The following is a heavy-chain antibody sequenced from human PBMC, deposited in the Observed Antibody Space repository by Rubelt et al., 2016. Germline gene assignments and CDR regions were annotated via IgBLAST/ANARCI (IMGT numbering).Heavy chain of an antibody. V-gene: IGHV4-38-2*02. CDR1: GYSISSGYY. Sequence: QLQLQESGPGLVKPSETLSLTCTVSGYSISSGYYWGWIRQPPGKGLEWIGSIYHSGSTYYNPSLKSRVTISGDTSKNQFSLKLSSVTAADTAVYYCARRQLWLRAYYFDYWGQGTLVTVSS. CDR3: ARRQLWLRAYYFDY. CDR2: IYHSGST. D-gene: IGHD5-18*01. J-gene: IGHJ4*02.